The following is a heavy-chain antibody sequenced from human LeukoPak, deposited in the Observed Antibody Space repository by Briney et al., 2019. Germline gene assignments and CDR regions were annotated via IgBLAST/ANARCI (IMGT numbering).Heavy chain of an antibody. V-gene: IGHV1-46*01. CDR1: GYIFSSYY. CDR2: INPNGGST. D-gene: IGHD4-17*01. J-gene: IGHJ5*02. Sequence: GASVKVSCKESGYIFSSYYMHWVRQAPGQGLEWMGMINPNGGSTRYAQKSLGRVTMTRDTSTSTVYMELSSLRSEDTAVYYCARSYGDYESWGQGTLVTVSS. CDR3: ARSYGDYES.